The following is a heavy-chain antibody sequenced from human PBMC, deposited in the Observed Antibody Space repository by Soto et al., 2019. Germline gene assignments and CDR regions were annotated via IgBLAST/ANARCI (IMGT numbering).Heavy chain of an antibody. CDR1: SGSISSSNW. Sequence: QVQLQESGPGLVKPSGTLSLTCAVSSGSISSSNWCSWVRQPPGKGLEWIGEIYHSGSTNYNPSLTSRVTISVDKSKNQFSLKRSSVTAADTAVYYCATRGQQLVKDYYYYMDVWGKGTTVTVAS. J-gene: IGHJ6*03. V-gene: IGHV4-4*02. CDR3: ATRGQQLVKDYYYYMDV. CDR2: IYHSGST. D-gene: IGHD6-13*01.